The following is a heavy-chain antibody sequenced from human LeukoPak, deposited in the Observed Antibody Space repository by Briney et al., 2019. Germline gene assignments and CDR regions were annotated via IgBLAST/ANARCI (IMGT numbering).Heavy chain of an antibody. CDR3: ATTAVAALGGSGAFDI. Sequence: GESLKISCKGSGYSFTSYWIGWVRQMPGKGLEWMGIIYPGDSDTRYSPSFQGQVTISADKPISTAYLQWSSLKASDTAMYYCATTAVAALGGSGAFDIWGQGTMVTVSS. D-gene: IGHD6-19*01. CDR1: GYSFTSYW. V-gene: IGHV5-51*04. J-gene: IGHJ3*02. CDR2: IYPGDSDT.